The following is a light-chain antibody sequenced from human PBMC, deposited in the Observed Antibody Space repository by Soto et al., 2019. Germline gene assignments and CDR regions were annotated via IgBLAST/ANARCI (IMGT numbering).Light chain of an antibody. CDR3: QRYMNYWT. CDR2: TAS. CDR1: QTIGTS. Sequence: DIQMTQTPSTLSSSVGDRVTITCRASQTIGTSLAWYQQKPGRPPKLLIYTASTLEGGVPSRFSGSGSGTEFTLTISSLQPEDFATYYCQRYMNYWTFGQGTRVEI. V-gene: IGKV1-5*03. J-gene: IGKJ1*01.